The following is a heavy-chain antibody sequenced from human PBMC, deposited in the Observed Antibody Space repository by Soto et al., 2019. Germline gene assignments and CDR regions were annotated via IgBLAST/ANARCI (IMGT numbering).Heavy chain of an antibody. CDR3: GKDYYYYYGMDV. J-gene: IGHJ6*02. CDR2: IRARGGDT. CDR1: GFTFNNYA. Sequence: GGSLRLSCTASGFTFNNYAMSWVRQAPGKGLEWISGIRARGGDTWYADSVKGRFTISRDDSKNTLYLQMSSLRAEDTASYYCGKDYYYYYGMDVWGQGTTVTVSS. V-gene: IGHV3-23*01.